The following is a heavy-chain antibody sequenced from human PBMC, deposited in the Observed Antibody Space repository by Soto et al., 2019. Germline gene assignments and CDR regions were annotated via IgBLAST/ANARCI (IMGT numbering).Heavy chain of an antibody. CDR2: ISAYNGNT. J-gene: IGHJ4*02. D-gene: IGHD3-9*01. Sequence: ASVKVSCKASGYTFTSYGISWVRQAPGQGIEWMGWISAYNGNTNYAQKLQGRVTMTTDTSTSTDYMELRRLRSDDTAVYYCARVRRYYDILTGYYIFDYWGQGTLVTVSS. V-gene: IGHV1-18*04. CDR1: GYTFTSYG. CDR3: ARVRRYYDILTGYYIFDY.